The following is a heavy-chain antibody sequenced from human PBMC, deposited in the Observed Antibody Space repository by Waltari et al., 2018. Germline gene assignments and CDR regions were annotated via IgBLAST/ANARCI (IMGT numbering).Heavy chain of an antibody. Sequence: EVQLVQSGVEVKKPGESLKISCKGSGYSFTSYWIGWVRQMPGKGLEWMGIIYPGDSDTRYSPSFQGQVTISADKSISTAYLQWNSLKASDTAMYYCARPIEMATISYAFDIWGQGTMVTVSS. CDR2: IYPGDSDT. J-gene: IGHJ3*02. V-gene: IGHV5-51*01. D-gene: IGHD5-12*01. CDR3: ARPIEMATISYAFDI. CDR1: GYSFTSYW.